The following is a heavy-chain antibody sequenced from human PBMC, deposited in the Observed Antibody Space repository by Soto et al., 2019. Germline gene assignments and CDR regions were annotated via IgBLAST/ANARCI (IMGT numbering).Heavy chain of an antibody. Sequence: EVQLLESGGGLVQPGGSLRLSCAASGFTLRSYAISWVRQAPGKGLEWISAISGGGENTYYADSVKGRFTISRDISKNTLYLQMNSLRAEDTAVYYCAKDTGDRNYYHYGMDVWGRGTTVTVSS. V-gene: IGHV3-23*01. CDR3: AKDTGDRNYYHYGMDV. CDR1: GFTLRSYA. CDR2: ISGGGENT. D-gene: IGHD2-21*02. J-gene: IGHJ6*02.